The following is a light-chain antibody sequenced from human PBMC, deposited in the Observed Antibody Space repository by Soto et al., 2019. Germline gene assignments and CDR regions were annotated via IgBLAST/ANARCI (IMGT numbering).Light chain of an antibody. V-gene: IGKV1-5*03. CDR2: KAS. CDR1: QSIDTW. CDR3: LQYKNSPIT. Sequence: QITHSPPTPAASVGDRVSITCRASQSIDTWLAWYQQKPGKAPNLLIYKASRLESGVSSRFSGSGSGTEFTLTISSLQPEDFATYYCLQYKNSPITFGQGTRLEIK. J-gene: IGKJ5*01.